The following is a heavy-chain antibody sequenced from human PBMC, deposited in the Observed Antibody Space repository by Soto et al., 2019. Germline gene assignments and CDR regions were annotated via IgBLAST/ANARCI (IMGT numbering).Heavy chain of an antibody. V-gene: IGHV4-34*01. Sequence: SETLSLTCAVYGGSFSGYYWSCIRQPPGKGLEWIGEINHSGSTNYNPSLKSRVTISVDTSKNQFSLKLSSVTAADTAVYYCASPSGWFIGGSGWFVPWGQEALVAVFS. CDR1: GGSFSGYY. CDR2: INHSGST. CDR3: ASPSGWFIGGSGWFVP. D-gene: IGHD6-19*01. J-gene: IGHJ5*02.